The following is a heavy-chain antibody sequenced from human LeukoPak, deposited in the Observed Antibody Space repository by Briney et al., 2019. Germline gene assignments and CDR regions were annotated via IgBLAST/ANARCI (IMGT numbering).Heavy chain of an antibody. CDR1: GGSISGFY. CDR3: ARSGSTAFDY. V-gene: IGHV4-59*01. CDR2: IYYSGRT. J-gene: IGHJ4*02. Sequence: SETLSLTCTVSGGSISGFYWSWIRQPPGKGLEWIGYIYYSGRTSYNPSLKSRVTISVDTSKNQFSLNLTSVTAADTAVYYCARSGSTAFDYWGQGTLVTVSS. D-gene: IGHD1-26*01.